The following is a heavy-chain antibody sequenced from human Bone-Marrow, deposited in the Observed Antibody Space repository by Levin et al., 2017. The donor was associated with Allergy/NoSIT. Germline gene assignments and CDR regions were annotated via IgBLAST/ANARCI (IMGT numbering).Heavy chain of an antibody. V-gene: IGHV4-39*01. Sequence: SETLSLTCTVSGGSISGSTYYWGWIRQAPGKGLEWIGSVAYSGSTYYNPSLKSLVTISEVTANNQFSLKLNSVAAADTAVYYCARHGEYSFGPYFMDCWGQGTLVTVSS. D-gene: IGHD3/OR15-3a*01. CDR2: VAYSGST. J-gene: IGHJ1*01. CDR1: GGSISGSTYY. CDR3: ARHGEYSFGPYFMDC.